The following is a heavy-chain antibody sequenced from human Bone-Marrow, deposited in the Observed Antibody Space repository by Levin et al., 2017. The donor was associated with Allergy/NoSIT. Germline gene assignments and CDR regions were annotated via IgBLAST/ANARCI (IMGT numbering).Heavy chain of an antibody. D-gene: IGHD3-22*01. CDR1: GFTFGSYA. J-gene: IGHJ4*02. V-gene: IGHV3-23*01. Sequence: GESLKISCAASGFTFGSYAMSWVRQAPGKGLEWVSSISVTGGSIHYADSVKGRFTISRDNSKNTLFLQMNSLRVEDTAVYYCAKSSIVVVIIAGFDYWGQGTLVTVSS. CDR3: AKSSIVVVIIAGFDY. CDR2: ISVTGGSI.